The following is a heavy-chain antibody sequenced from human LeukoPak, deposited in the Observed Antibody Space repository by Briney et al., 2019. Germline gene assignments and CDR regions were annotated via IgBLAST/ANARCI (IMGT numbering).Heavy chain of an antibody. Sequence: SETLSLTCTVSGGSISSGGYYWSWIRQPPGKGLEWIGYIYYSGSTNYNPSLKSRVTISVDTSKNQFSLKLSSVTAADTAVYYCARNPIVGATYPSENWFDPWGQGTLVTVSS. CDR2: IYYSGST. J-gene: IGHJ5*02. CDR1: GGSISSGGYY. CDR3: ARNPIVGATYPSENWFDP. D-gene: IGHD1-26*01. V-gene: IGHV4-61*08.